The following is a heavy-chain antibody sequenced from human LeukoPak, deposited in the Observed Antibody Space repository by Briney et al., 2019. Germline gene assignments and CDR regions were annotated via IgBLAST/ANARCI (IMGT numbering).Heavy chain of an antibody. Sequence: SETLSLTCTVSGGSISSYYWSWIRQPPGKGLEWIGYVFYSGRTDHNPSLKSRLTISVDTSKNQFSLKLSSVTAADTAVYCCARTRGVPYGDYLNDYWGQGTLVTVSS. J-gene: IGHJ4*02. CDR2: VFYSGRT. CDR3: ARTRGVPYGDYLNDY. V-gene: IGHV4-59*01. CDR1: GGSISSYY. D-gene: IGHD4-17*01.